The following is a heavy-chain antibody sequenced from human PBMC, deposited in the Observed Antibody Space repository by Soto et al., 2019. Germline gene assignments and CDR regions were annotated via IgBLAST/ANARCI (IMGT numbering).Heavy chain of an antibody. CDR3: AKREDSSRFGGLDI. CDR2: VHSTGGT. V-gene: IGHV4-39*01. CDR1: GGSITSGGYF. D-gene: IGHD3-3*01. J-gene: IGHJ6*02. Sequence: SETLSLTFTVSGGSITSGGYFWDWIRQPPGKGLEWIGTVHSTGGTYYSPSLRSRVTISVDTSKNLFSLKMTSASATDTAVYLCAKREDSSRFGGLDIWAQGTAVTVSS.